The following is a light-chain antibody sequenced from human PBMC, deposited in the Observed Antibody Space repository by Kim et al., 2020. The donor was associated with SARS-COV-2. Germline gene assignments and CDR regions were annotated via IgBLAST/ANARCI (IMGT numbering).Light chain of an antibody. J-gene: IGLJ3*02. V-gene: IGLV2-14*03. CDR2: DVT. Sequence: GQSITISCTGTTSDVGAYDYVSWYQQFPGNAPKLIIYDVTHRPSGVSDRFSGSKSGNTASLTISGLQADDEADYYCSSFTTTTARVFGGGTK. CDR3: SSFTTTTARV. CDR1: TSDVGAYDY.